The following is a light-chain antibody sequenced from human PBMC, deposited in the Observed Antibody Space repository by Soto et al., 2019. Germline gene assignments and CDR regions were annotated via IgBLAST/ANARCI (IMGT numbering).Light chain of an antibody. Sequence: AIRMTQSPSSFSASTGDRVTITCRASEGISSYLAWYQQKPGKAPNLLIYAASTLQSGVPSRFSGSGSGTDFTLTISCLQSEDFATYYCQQYHSLPRTFGQGTKVEIK. V-gene: IGKV1-8*01. CDR2: AAS. CDR3: QQYHSLPRT. CDR1: EGISSY. J-gene: IGKJ1*01.